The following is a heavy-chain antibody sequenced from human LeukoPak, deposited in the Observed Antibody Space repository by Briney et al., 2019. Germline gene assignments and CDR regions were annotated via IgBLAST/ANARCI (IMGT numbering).Heavy chain of an antibody. J-gene: IGHJ5*02. Sequence: NPSETLSLTCTVSGGSISSYYWSWIRQPAGKGLERIGRIYTSGSTNYNPSLKSRVTMSVDTSKNQFSLKLSSVTAADTAVYYCARDRFLEWFFDPWGQGTLVTVSS. D-gene: IGHD3-3*01. CDR2: IYTSGST. V-gene: IGHV4-4*07. CDR1: GGSISSYY. CDR3: ARDRFLEWFFDP.